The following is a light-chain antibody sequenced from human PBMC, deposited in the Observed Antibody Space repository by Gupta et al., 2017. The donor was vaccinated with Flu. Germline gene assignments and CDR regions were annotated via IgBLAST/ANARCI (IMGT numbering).Light chain of an antibody. CDR1: QDIRIY. CDR3: QQYHTLPT. V-gene: IGKV1-33*01. J-gene: IGKJ1*01. Sequence: SPSSLSASEGDRVTITCQASQDIRIYLNWYQQKPGKAPKLLIYDASNLQKGVPSRFRGSGSGXEFTLTXSSLQSEDIASYYCQQYHTLPTFGXGTRVDIK. CDR2: DAS.